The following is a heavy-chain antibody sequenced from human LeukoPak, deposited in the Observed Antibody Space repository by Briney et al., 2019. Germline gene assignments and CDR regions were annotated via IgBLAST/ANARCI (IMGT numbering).Heavy chain of an antibody. CDR2: IRYDGINQ. J-gene: IGHJ4*02. Sequence: HPGGSLRLSCAASGFTFSNHGMHWVRQAPGKGLEWVAFIRYDGINQFYVDSVNGRFTISRDNSKNTLYLQMNSLRAEDTAMYYWTKDQDHMNWGAGLFFGLPTDYWGQGTLVTVSS. D-gene: IGHD7-27*01. V-gene: IGHV3-30*02. CDR1: GFTFSNHG. CDR3: TKDQDHMNWGAGLFFGLPTDY.